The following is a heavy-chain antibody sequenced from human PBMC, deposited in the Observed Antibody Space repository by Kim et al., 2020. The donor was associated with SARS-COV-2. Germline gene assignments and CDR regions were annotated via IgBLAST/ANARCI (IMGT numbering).Heavy chain of an antibody. CDR1: GGSFSGYY. J-gene: IGHJ4*02. D-gene: IGHD3-22*01. CDR3: ASGSLSGVVVKYYFDY. Sequence: SETLSLTCAVYGGSFSGYYWSWIRQPPGKGLEWIGEINHSGSTNYNPSLKSRVTISVDTSKNQFSLKLSSVTAADTAVYYCASGSLSGVVVKYYFDYWGQGTLVTVSS. CDR2: INHSGST. V-gene: IGHV4-34*01.